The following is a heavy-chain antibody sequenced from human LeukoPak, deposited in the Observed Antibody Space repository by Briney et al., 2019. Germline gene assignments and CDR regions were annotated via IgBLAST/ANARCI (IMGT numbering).Heavy chain of an antibody. CDR3: AREPRRTYSDNWFDP. Sequence: ASVTVSCTASGYTFTSYDINWVRQATGQGLEWVGWMNPNGGNTGYAQKFQGRVTMTSNTSISTAYMELSSLRSEDTAVYYCAREPRRTYSDNWFDPWGQGTLVTVSS. J-gene: IGHJ5*02. V-gene: IGHV1-8*01. CDR2: MNPNGGNT. D-gene: IGHD4-11*01. CDR1: GYTFTSYD.